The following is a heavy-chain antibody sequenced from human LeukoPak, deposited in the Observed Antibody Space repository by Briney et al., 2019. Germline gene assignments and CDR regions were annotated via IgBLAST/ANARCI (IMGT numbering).Heavy chain of an antibody. Sequence: QTGGSLRLSCAASGFTFSGSAMHWVRQASGKGLEWVGRIRSKANSYATAYAASVKGRFTISRDDSKNTAYLQMNSLKTEDTAVYYCTRFLDVEMATMSDYYYMDVWGKGTTVTISS. CDR1: GFTFSGSA. CDR3: TRFLDVEMATMSDYYYMDV. CDR2: IRSKANSYAT. V-gene: IGHV3-73*01. J-gene: IGHJ6*03. D-gene: IGHD5-24*01.